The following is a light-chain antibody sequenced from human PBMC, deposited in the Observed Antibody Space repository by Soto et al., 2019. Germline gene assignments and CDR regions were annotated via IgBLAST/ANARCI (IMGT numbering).Light chain of an antibody. CDR3: QVWDTGSDHYV. J-gene: IGLJ1*01. V-gene: IGLV3-21*02. CDR1: NIGSRS. Sequence: SYELTQPPSVSVAPGQTAESNCVGNNIGSRSVHWYQQKPGQAPVLVVHDDSDRPSGIPERFSGSNSGNTATLTISRVEAGDEADYYCQVWDTGSDHYVFASGTKVTVL. CDR2: DDS.